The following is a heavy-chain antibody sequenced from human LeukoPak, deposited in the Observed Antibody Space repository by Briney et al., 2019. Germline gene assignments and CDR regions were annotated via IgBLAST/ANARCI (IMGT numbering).Heavy chain of an antibody. D-gene: IGHD4-17*01. J-gene: IGHJ5*02. V-gene: IGHV3-23*01. CDR2: ISERGDIT. Sequence: GESLRLSCAASGFTFNTYAMNWVRQAPGKGLEWVAAISERGDITFHADSVKGRFTISRDNSQNTLYLQMNSLRAEDTAVYYCTKDPNGDYVGAFDPWGQGPLVTVS. CDR1: GFTFNTYA. CDR3: TKDPNGDYVGAFDP.